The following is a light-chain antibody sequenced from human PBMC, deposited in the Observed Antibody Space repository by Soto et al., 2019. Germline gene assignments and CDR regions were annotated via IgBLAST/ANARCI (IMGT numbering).Light chain of an antibody. J-gene: IGKJ4*01. CDR2: DAS. CDR1: QSVSSY. CDR3: QPRSNWPLT. Sequence: EIVLTQSPATLSLSPGERATLSCRASQSVSSYLAWYQQKPGQAPRLLIYDASNRATGIPARFSGSGSGTDFPLTLSSLEPEDFAVYYCQPRSNWPLTFGGGTMVEIK. V-gene: IGKV3-11*01.